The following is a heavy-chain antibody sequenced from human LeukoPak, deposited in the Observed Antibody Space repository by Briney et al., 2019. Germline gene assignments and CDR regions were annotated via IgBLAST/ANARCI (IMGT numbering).Heavy chain of an antibody. J-gene: IGHJ6*02. Sequence: PSETLSLTCTVSGGSISSYYWSWIRQPPGKGLEWIGNIYYRGNTYYNSSLKSRVTISVDTSKNQFSLRLSSVTAADTAVYYCARGSGQYFYHDMDVWGQGTTVTVSS. CDR3: ARGSGQYFYHDMDV. V-gene: IGHV4-59*12. CDR2: IYYRGNT. D-gene: IGHD3-10*01. CDR1: GGSISSYY.